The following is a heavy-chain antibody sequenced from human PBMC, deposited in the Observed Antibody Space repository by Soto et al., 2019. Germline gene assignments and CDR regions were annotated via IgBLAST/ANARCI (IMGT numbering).Heavy chain of an antibody. CDR2: IYYSGST. V-gene: IGHV4-61*01. Sequence: PXETLALTCPVSGVSISSGSYYWSWIRQPPGKGLEWIGYIYYSGSTNYNPSLKSRVTISVDTSKNQFSLKLSSVTAADTAVYYCARDKAPYGMDVWGQGTTVTVSS. CDR1: GVSISSGSYY. CDR3: ARDKAPYGMDV. J-gene: IGHJ6*02.